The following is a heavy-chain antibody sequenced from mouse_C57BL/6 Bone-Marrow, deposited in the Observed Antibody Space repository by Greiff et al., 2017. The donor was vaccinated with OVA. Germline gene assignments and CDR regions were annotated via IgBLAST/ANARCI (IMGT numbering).Heavy chain of an antibody. CDR3: ARGPPRHYGSTSYAMDY. CDR1: GFTFSSYA. D-gene: IGHD1-1*01. V-gene: IGHV5-4*01. Sequence: EVQRVESGGGLVKPGGSLKLSCAASGFTFSSYAMSWVRQTPEKRLEWVATISDGGSYTYYPDNVKGRFTISRDNAKNNLYLQMSHLKSEDTAMYYCARGPPRHYGSTSYAMDYWGQGTSVTVSS. CDR2: ISDGGSYT. J-gene: IGHJ4*01.